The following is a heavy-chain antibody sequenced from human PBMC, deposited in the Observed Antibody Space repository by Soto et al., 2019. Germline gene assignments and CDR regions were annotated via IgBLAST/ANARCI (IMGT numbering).Heavy chain of an antibody. CDR1: GFTFSSYA. D-gene: IGHD6-6*01. Sequence: GGSLTLSCTASGFTFSSYAMSWVSQAPGKGLEWVSAISGSGGNTYYADSVKGRFTISRDNSKNTLYLQMNSLRAEDTAVFYCAKSITARPFDYWGQGALVTVSS. J-gene: IGHJ4*02. V-gene: IGHV3-23*01. CDR3: AKSITARPFDY. CDR2: ISGSGGNT.